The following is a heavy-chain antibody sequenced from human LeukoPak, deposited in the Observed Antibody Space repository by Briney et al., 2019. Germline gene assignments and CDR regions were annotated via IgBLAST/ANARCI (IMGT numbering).Heavy chain of an antibody. CDR2: IYTGGQT. CDR1: GFIVGDNY. CDR3: ARVYESGFDY. Sequence: QPGGSLRLSCAASGFIVGDNYMIWVRQAPGKGLEGVSVIYTGGQTYYADSVKGRFIISVDISKNALFLQMSSLRAEDTAMYYCARVYESGFDYWGQGAQVTVSS. D-gene: IGHD3-22*01. J-gene: IGHJ4*02. V-gene: IGHV3-53*01.